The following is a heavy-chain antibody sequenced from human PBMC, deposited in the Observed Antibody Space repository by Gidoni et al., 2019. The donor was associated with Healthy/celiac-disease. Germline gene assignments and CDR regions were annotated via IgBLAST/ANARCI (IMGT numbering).Heavy chain of an antibody. Sequence: QVQLVESGGGLVKTGGSLSISCAASGCTFIDYYMRWIRQAPGKGLEWFSYISSSGSTIYYAYSVKGRFTISRDNAKNSLYLQMNSLRAEDTAVYYCASTSQGGSYDYWGQGTLVTVSS. CDR2: ISSSGSTI. D-gene: IGHD1-26*01. V-gene: IGHV3-11*01. CDR3: ASTSQGGSYDY. J-gene: IGHJ4*02. CDR1: GCTFIDYY.